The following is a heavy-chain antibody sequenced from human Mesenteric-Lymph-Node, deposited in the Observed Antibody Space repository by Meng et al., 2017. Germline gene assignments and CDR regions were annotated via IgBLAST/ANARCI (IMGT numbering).Heavy chain of an antibody. CDR1: GFTFSSYS. D-gene: IGHD3-10*01. Sequence: GESLKISCAASGFTFSSYSMNWVRQAPGKGLEWVSSISSSSSYIYYADSVKGRFTISRDNAKNSLYLQMNSLRAEDTAVYYCARDPLTAWSGSGSYYNAAFDIWGQGTMVTVSS. CDR2: ISSSSSYI. J-gene: IGHJ3*02. V-gene: IGHV3-21*01. CDR3: ARDPLTAWSGSGSYYNAAFDI.